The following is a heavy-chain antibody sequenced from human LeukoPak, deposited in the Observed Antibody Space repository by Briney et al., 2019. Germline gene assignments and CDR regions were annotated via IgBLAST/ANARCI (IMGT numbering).Heavy chain of an antibody. J-gene: IGHJ1*01. CDR2: INRDGSST. D-gene: IGHD6-19*01. V-gene: IGHV3-74*01. CDR1: GFTFSSYW. CDR3: ARVPITLAGTKDAKYFQH. Sequence: QIGGSLRLSCEASGFTFSSYWMHWDRQAPGKGLVWVSRINRDGSSTNYADSVKGRFTISRDNAKNTLYLQMNSLRAEDTAVYYCARVPITLAGTKDAKYFQHWGQGTLVTVSS.